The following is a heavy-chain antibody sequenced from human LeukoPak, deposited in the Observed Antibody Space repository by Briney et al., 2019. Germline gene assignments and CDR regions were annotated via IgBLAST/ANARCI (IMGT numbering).Heavy chain of an antibody. D-gene: IGHD6-19*01. CDR2: IYSGGTT. Sequence: GGSLRLSCSASGFTVSSDYMSWVRQAPGKGLAWLSVIYSGGTTYYADSVKGRLTISRDNFKNTVYLQMNSLRVEDTAMYYCTRGGSVPATRSFDYWGQGTLVTVSS. CDR3: TRGGSVPATRSFDY. V-gene: IGHV3-66*01. CDR1: GFTVSSDY. J-gene: IGHJ4*02.